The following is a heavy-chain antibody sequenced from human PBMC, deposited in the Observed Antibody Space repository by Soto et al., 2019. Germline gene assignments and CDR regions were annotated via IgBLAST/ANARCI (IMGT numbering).Heavy chain of an antibody. D-gene: IGHD6-6*01. J-gene: IGHJ4*02. CDR3: ARGEAARPRLYFDY. CDR2: IWYDGSNK. CDR1: GFTFSSYG. V-gene: IGHV3-33*01. Sequence: QVQLVESGGGVVQPGRSLRLSCAASGFTFSSYGMHWVRQAPGKGLEWVAVIWYDGSNKYYADSVKGRFTISRDNSKNTLYLQMNSLRAEDTAVYYCARGEAARPRLYFDYWGQGTLVTVSS.